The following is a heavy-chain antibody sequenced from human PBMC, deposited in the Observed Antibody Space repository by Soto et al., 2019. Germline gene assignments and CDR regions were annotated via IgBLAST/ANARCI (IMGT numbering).Heavy chain of an antibody. CDR2: ISGSGDNT. D-gene: IGHD3-3*01. CDR1: KFIFSSYA. CDR3: AKTAYHDIWSGYHPLDY. J-gene: IGHJ4*02. V-gene: IGHV3-23*01. Sequence: QPGGSLRLSCAASKFIFSSYAMNWVRQPPGKGLEWVSAISGSGDNTYYADSVKGRLTISRGNSKNTLYLQMNRLRAEDTAMYYCAKTAYHDIWSGYHPLDYWGQG.